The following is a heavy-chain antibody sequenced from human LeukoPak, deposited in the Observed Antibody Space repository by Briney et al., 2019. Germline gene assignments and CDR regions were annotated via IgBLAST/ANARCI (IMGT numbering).Heavy chain of an antibody. V-gene: IGHV1-3*01. CDR3: ARDYSVGAPFDS. J-gene: IGHJ4*02. D-gene: IGHD1-26*01. Sequence: KFQGRVTITRDTSASTAYMELSSLRSEDTAVYYCARDYSVGAPFDSWGQGTLVTVSS.